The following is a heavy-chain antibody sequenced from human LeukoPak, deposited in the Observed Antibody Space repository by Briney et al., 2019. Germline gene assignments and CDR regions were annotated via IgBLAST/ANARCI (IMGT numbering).Heavy chain of an antibody. V-gene: IGHV3-11*04. CDR1: GFTFSDYY. Sequence: PGGSLRLSCAASGFTFSDYYMSWIRQAPGKGLEWVSYISSSGSTIYYADSVKGRFTISRDNAKNSLYLQMNSLRAEDTAVYYCARWARRYYDSSGYPYHTFDYWGQGTLVTVSS. J-gene: IGHJ4*02. CDR2: ISSSGSTI. CDR3: ARWARRYYDSSGYPYHTFDY. D-gene: IGHD3-22*01.